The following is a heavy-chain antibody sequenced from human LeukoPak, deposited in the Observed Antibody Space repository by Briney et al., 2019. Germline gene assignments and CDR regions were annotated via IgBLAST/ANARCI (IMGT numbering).Heavy chain of an antibody. CDR3: ARVEMVRGVNPWFDY. CDR2: IYYSGST. V-gene: IGHV4-59*01. CDR1: GGSISSYY. D-gene: IGHD3-10*01. Sequence: PSETLSLTCTVSGGSISSYYWSWIRQPPGKGLEWIGYIYYSGSTNYNPSLKSRVTISVDTSKNQFSLKLSSVTAADTAVYYCARVEMVRGVNPWFDYWGQGTLVTVSS. J-gene: IGHJ4*02.